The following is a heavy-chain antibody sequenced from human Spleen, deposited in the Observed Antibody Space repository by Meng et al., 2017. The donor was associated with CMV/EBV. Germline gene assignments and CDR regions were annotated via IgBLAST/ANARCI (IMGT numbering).Heavy chain of an antibody. J-gene: IGHJ4*02. CDR1: GFTFSSYA. D-gene: IGHD1-14*01. CDR2: FSGSRTST. Sequence: GESLKISCAASGFTFSSYAMSWVRQAPGKGLAWISGFSGSRTSTYYADSVKGRFTISRDNSKNTLYLQMNSLRAEDTAVYYCAARNRNQGFDYWGQGTLVTVSS. CDR3: AARNRNQGFDY. V-gene: IGHV3-23*01.